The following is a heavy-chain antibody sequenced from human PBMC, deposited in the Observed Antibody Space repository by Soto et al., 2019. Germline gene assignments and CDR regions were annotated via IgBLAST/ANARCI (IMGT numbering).Heavy chain of an antibody. CDR3: AKHLLWFGDSSPLEY. V-gene: IGHV3-23*01. J-gene: IGHJ4*02. CDR2: ISVTGHIT. D-gene: IGHD3-10*01. Sequence: PEGSLRLSCAASGFTFTSYAMTWVRQAPGKGLEWVSDISVTGHITNYADSVKGRFAISRDNSKNILYLQMNSLRAEDTAVYYCAKHLLWFGDSSPLEYWGQGTLVTVSS. CDR1: GFTFTSYA.